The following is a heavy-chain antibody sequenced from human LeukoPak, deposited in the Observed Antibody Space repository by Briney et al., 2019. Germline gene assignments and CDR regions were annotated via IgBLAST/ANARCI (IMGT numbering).Heavy chain of an antibody. V-gene: IGHV3-64*01. CDR3: ARGRITMVRGVLWRGYFDY. D-gene: IGHD3-10*01. CDR1: GFTFSSYA. J-gene: IGHJ4*02. Sequence: GGSLRLSCAASGFTFSSYAMHWVRQAPGKGLEYVSAISSNGGSTYYANSVKGRFTISRDNSKNTLYLQMGSLRAEAMAVYYCARGRITMVRGVLWRGYFDYWGQGTLVSVSS. CDR2: ISSNGGST.